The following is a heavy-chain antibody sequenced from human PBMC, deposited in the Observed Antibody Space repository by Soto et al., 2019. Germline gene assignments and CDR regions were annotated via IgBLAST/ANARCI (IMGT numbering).Heavy chain of an antibody. CDR1: GFSLSTSGMR. CDR2: IDWDDDK. J-gene: IGHJ6*02. D-gene: IGHD3-10*01. Sequence: SGPTLVNPTQTLTLTCTFSGFSLSTSGMRVSWIRQPPGKALEWLARIDWDDDKFYSTSLKTRLTISKDTSKNQVVLTMTNMDPEEDATYYCARDSRVRGVIWPYYYCGLDVWGQGTTVTVSS. CDR3: ARDSRVRGVIWPYYYCGLDV. V-gene: IGHV2-70*04.